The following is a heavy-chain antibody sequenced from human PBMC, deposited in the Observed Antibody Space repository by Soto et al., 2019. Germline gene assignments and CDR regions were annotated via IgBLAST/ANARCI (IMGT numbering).Heavy chain of an antibody. CDR3: ARGPFCGNDCYFDV. Sequence: SETLSLTCTVAGGCISGFYWSWVRQTAGKGMEWIGRIYSSGATKYNPSLRNRVTMSVDTSTDQYSLNLASMTAADTAVYFCARGPFCGNDCYFDVWGQGTQVTVSS. J-gene: IGHJ4*02. CDR1: GGCISGFY. CDR2: IYSSGAT. V-gene: IGHV4-4*07. D-gene: IGHD2-21*02.